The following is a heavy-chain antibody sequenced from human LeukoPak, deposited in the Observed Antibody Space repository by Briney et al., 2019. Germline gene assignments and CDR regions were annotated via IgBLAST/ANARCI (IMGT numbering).Heavy chain of an antibody. CDR3: ARYYYDSSGYPYYFDY. J-gene: IGHJ4*02. CDR1: GFIVSNNY. Sequence: GGSLRLSCAASGFIVSNNYMSWVRQAPGKGLEWVSGIYSGGSTYYADSVRGRFTISRDNSKNTVYLQMNSLRAEDTAVYYCARYYYDSSGYPYYFDYWGQGTLVTVSS. CDR2: IYSGGST. V-gene: IGHV3-53*01. D-gene: IGHD3-22*01.